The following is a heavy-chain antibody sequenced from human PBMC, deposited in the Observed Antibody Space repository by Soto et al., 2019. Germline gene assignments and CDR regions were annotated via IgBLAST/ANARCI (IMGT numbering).Heavy chain of an antibody. CDR2: ISAYNGNT. Sequence: GASVKVSCKASGYTFTSYGISWVRQAPGQGLEWMGWISAYNGNTNYAQKLQGRVTMTTDTSTSTAYMELRSLRSDDTAIYYCAKFGRSSSATPYYGMDVWGQGTTVTVSS. CDR3: AKFGRSSSATPYYGMDV. V-gene: IGHV1-18*01. D-gene: IGHD6-19*01. CDR1: GYTFTSYG. J-gene: IGHJ6*02.